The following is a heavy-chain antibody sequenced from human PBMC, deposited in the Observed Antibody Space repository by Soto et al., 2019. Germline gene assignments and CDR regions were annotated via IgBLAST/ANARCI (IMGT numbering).Heavy chain of an antibody. Sequence: GGSLRLSCAASGFPFSDYDMSWIRQAPGKGLEWVSYISSSSSYTNYADSVKGRFTISRDNAKNSLYLQMNSLRAEDTAVYYCVRDRLDYGMDVWGQGTAVTVSS. CDR1: GFPFSDYD. V-gene: IGHV3-11*05. D-gene: IGHD3-9*01. CDR3: VRDRLDYGMDV. CDR2: ISSSSSYT. J-gene: IGHJ6*02.